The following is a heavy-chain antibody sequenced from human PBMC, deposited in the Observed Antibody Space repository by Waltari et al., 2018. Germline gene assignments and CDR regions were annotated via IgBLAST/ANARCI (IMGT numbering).Heavy chain of an antibody. Sequence: QAQLVQSGAEVKKPGASVKVSCKAYGYPFNDYFMQWVRQAPGQGLEWVAWVNPKTGATNSAQKFQGRVSVTRDSSITTAYMQLTSLTSDDTALYYCAGGTNGSTGWFAPWGQGTLVTVSS. CDR1: GYPFNDYF. CDR2: VNPKTGAT. CDR3: AGGTNGSTGWFAP. D-gene: IGHD1-1*01. V-gene: IGHV1-2*02. J-gene: IGHJ5*02.